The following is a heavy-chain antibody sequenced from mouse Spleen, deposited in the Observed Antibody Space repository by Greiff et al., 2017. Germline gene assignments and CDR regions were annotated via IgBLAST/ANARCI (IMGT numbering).Heavy chain of an antibody. Sequence: QVQLKQSGAELVKPGASVKMSCKASGYTFTSYWITWVKQRPGQGLEWIGDIYPGSGSTNYNEKFKSKATLTVDTSSSTAYMQLSSLTSEDSAVYYCAREDYYGSSSPAWFAYWGQGTLVTVSA. V-gene: IGHV1-55*01. J-gene: IGHJ3*01. CDR3: AREDYYGSSSPAWFAY. CDR1: GYTFTSYW. D-gene: IGHD1-1*01. CDR2: IYPGSGST.